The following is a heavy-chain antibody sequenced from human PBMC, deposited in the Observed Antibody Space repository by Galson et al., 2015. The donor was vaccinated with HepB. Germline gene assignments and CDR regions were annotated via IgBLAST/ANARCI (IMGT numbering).Heavy chain of an antibody. J-gene: IGHJ6*02. V-gene: IGHV1-69*04. D-gene: IGHD3-9*01. CDR1: GGTFSSYT. CDR3: ARERLLRYFDWSNYGMDV. Sequence: SVKVSCKASGGTFSSYTISWVRQAPGQGLEWMGRTIPILGIANYAQKFQGRVTITADKSTSTAYMELSSLRSEDTAVYYCARERLLRYFDWSNYGMDVWGQGTTVTVSS. CDR2: TIPILGIA.